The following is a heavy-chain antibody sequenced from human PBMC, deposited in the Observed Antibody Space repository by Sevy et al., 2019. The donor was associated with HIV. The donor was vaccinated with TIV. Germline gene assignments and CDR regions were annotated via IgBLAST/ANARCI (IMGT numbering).Heavy chain of an antibody. V-gene: IGHV3-30*02. CDR2: SRNDGSTK. J-gene: IGHJ6*02. D-gene: IGHD4-17*01. Sequence: GGSLRLSCAASGFIFSNYGIHWVRQAPGEGLEWRAFSRNDGSTKYYADSVKGRFTISRDNSKNSVYLQMNSLRPEDTADYYCANAPNPAVTTSYGMDVWGQGTTVTVSS. CDR1: GFIFSNYG. CDR3: ANAPNPAVTTSYGMDV.